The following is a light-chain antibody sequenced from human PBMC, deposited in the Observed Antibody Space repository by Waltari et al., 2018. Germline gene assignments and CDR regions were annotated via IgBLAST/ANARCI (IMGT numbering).Light chain of an antibody. CDR1: TGAVTSGHY. CDR2: DTS. Sequence: QAVVTQEPSLTVSPGGTVTLTCGSSTGAVTSGHYPYWCQQKPGQAPRTLIHDTSNKHSWTPARFSGSLLGGKAALTLSGAQPEDEAEYYCLLSYSGARVFGGGTKLTVL. CDR3: LLSYSGARV. J-gene: IGLJ3*02. V-gene: IGLV7-46*01.